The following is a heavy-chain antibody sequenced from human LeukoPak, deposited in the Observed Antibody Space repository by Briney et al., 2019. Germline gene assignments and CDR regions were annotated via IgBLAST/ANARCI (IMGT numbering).Heavy chain of an antibody. CDR1: GYSFTSYW. CDR3: ARQDGGWSILFDY. V-gene: IGHV5-10-1*01. CDR2: VDPSDSYT. D-gene: IGHD6-19*01. J-gene: IGHJ4*02. Sequence: GESPWISWRGSGYSFTSYWIRWVRQMPGKGVTWMGRVDPSDSYTNYRPSFQGHVTISAEKSISTAYLQWSSLKASDTAMYYCARQDGGWSILFDYWGQGTLVTVSS.